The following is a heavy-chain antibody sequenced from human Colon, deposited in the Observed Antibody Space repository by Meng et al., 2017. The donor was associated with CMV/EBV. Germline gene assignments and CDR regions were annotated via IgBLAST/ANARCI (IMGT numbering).Heavy chain of an antibody. Sequence: ASVKVSCKASGYTFTGYYMHWVRQAPGQGLEWMGWINPHSGGTTYALKFQGRVTMTRDTSVSTAYMELSRLRPDDTADYYCASGCSSTNCYDPEYFQYWGQGTLVTVSS. V-gene: IGHV1-2*02. CDR1: GYTFTGYY. J-gene: IGHJ1*01. CDR2: INPHSGGT. CDR3: ASGCSSTNCYDPEYFQY. D-gene: IGHD2-2*01.